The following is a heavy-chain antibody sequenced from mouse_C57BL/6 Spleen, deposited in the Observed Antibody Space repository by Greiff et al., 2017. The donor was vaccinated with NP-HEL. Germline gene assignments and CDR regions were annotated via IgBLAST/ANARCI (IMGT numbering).Heavy chain of an antibody. Sequence: QVQLKESGPGLVAPSQSLSITCTVSGFSLTSYGVSWVRQPPGKGLEWLGVIWGDGSTNYHSALISRLSISKDNSKSQVFLKLNSLQTDDTATYYCAKLDGNYPAYWGQGTLVTVSA. V-gene: IGHV2-3*01. J-gene: IGHJ3*01. CDR3: AKLDGNYPAY. CDR2: IWGDGST. CDR1: GFSLTSYG. D-gene: IGHD2-1*01.